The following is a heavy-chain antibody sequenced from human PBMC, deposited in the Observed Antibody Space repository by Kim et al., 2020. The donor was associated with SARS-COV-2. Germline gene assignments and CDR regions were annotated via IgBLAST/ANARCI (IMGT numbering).Heavy chain of an antibody. CDR2: ISSSSSYI. CDR1: GFTFSSYS. J-gene: IGHJ4*02. Sequence: GGSLRLSCAASGFTFSSYSMNWVRQAPGKGLEWVSSISSSSSYIYYADSVKGRITISRDNAKNSLYLQMNSLRAEDTAVYYCASNYYGSGVNGYWGQGTLVTVSS. V-gene: IGHV3-21*01. D-gene: IGHD3-10*01. CDR3: ASNYYGSGVNGY.